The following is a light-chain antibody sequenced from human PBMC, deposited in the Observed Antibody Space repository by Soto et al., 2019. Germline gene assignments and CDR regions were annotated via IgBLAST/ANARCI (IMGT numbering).Light chain of an antibody. CDR1: SSDVGGYNY. J-gene: IGLJ3*02. V-gene: IGLV2-11*01. CDR3: QSYDSSLSGWV. Sequence: QSVLTQPRSVSGSPGQSVTISCTGSSSDVGGYNYVSWYQQHPGKAPKLMIYDVNKRPSGVPDRFSGSKSGSTASLTITGLQAEDEADYYCQSYDSSLSGWVFGGGTKLTVL. CDR2: DVN.